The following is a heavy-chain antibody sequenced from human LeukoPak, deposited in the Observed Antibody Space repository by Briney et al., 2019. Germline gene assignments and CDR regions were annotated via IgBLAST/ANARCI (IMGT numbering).Heavy chain of an antibody. J-gene: IGHJ6*03. V-gene: IGHV1-18*01. CDR2: ISAYNGNT. Sequence: ASVKVSCKASGYTFTSYGISWVRQAPGQGLEWMGWISAYNGNTNYAQKLQGRVTMTTDTSTSTACMELRSLRSDDTAVYYCAREPFYGDYGYYYMDVWGKGTTVTVSS. CDR1: GYTFTSYG. D-gene: IGHD4-17*01. CDR3: AREPFYGDYGYYYMDV.